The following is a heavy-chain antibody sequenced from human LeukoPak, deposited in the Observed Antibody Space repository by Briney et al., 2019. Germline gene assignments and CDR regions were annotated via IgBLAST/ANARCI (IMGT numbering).Heavy chain of an antibody. CDR2: MYHSGST. CDR1: GGSISISGYY. Sequence: KTSETLSLTCTVSGGSISISGYYWSWIRQSPGKGLEWIGSMYHSGSTYYNPSLKSRVTISVDKSKNQFSLKLSSVTAADTAVYYCARAPTTEAYYYGDYNHWYFDLWGRGTLVTVSS. J-gene: IGHJ2*01. CDR3: ARAPTTEAYYYGDYNHWYFDL. D-gene: IGHD4-17*01. V-gene: IGHV4-30-2*06.